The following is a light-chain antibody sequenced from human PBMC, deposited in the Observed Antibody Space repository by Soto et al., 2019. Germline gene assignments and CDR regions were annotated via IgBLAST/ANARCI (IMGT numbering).Light chain of an antibody. CDR2: EVS. J-gene: IGLJ1*01. V-gene: IGLV2-23*02. CDR1: SSDAGSYNF. Sequence: QSVLTQPASVSGSPGQSITISCTRASSDAGSYNFVSWYQQHPGEVPKVLIYEVSKRPSGVSDRFSGSKSGNTASLTISGLQAEDEADYYCCADAGRSTYVFGTGTKLTVL. CDR3: CADAGRSTYV.